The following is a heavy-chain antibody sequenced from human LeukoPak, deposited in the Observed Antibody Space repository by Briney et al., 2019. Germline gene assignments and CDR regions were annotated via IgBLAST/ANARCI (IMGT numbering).Heavy chain of an antibody. J-gene: IGHJ5*02. V-gene: IGHV3-74*01. CDR2: INSDGSST. Sequence: QPGGSLRLSCAASGFTFSSYWMLWVRQAPGKGLVWVSRINSDGSSTSYADSVKGRFTISRDNAKNTLYLQMNSLRAEDTAVYYCARGGTVTTNNWFDPWGQGTLVTVSS. CDR3: ARGGTVTTNNWFDP. CDR1: GFTFSSYW. D-gene: IGHD4-17*01.